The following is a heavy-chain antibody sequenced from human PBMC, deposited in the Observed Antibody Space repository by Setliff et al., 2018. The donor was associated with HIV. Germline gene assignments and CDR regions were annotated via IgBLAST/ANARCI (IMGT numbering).Heavy chain of an antibody. J-gene: IGHJ6*03. V-gene: IGHV4-39*01. CDR2: IYSSGST. D-gene: IGHD6-13*01. CDR3: ARHRDPPGTSWIFCYYYMDL. Sequence: SETLSLTCTVSGDSISSSAYYWGWVRQPPGKGLEWIGSIYSSGSTSYNPSLSSRLTISVDTSKNQLSLRLTSVTAADTGVYYCARHRDPPGTSWIFCYYYMDLWGGGTTVTVSS. CDR1: GDSISSSAYY.